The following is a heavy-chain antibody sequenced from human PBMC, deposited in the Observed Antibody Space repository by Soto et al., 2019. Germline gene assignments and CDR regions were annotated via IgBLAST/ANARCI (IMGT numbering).Heavy chain of an antibody. Sequence: VGSLRLSCAASGLTSSSYAMSWVRQAPGKGLEWVSGISDSGGSIYYAESAKGRFTISRDNSKSTLYLQMSSLRAEDTAVYYCADTRSGIADFGLDVWGQGTTVTVSS. V-gene: IGHV3-23*01. D-gene: IGHD3-16*01. CDR1: GLTSSSYA. CDR2: ISDSGGSI. CDR3: ADTRSGIADFGLDV. J-gene: IGHJ6*02.